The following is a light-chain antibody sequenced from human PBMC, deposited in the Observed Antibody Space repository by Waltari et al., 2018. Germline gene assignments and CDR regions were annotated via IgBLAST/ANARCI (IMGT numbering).Light chain of an antibody. CDR2: DVS. Sequence: QSALTQPASVSGSPGQSITIPCTGATRDAGGYHSSSWYQQRPGKAPKRLIFDVSNRPSGVSNRFSGSKSGNTASLTISGLQAEDEAAYYCGSYTGSTTWVFGGGTKLTVL. V-gene: IGLV2-14*01. CDR3: GSYTGSTTWV. J-gene: IGLJ3*02. CDR1: TRDAGGYHS.